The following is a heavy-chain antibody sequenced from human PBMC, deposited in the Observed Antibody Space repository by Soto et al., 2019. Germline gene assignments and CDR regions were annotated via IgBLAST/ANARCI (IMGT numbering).Heavy chain of an antibody. D-gene: IGHD6-6*01. Sequence: GESLKSSCNGSGYSFTSYWISWVRQMPGKGLEWMGRIDPSDSYTNYSPSFQGHVTISADKSISTAYLQWSSLKASDTAMYYCARVPYSSSSFEYYYYYGMDVWGQGTTVTVSS. V-gene: IGHV5-10-1*01. CDR1: GYSFTSYW. CDR2: IDPSDSYT. J-gene: IGHJ6*02. CDR3: ARVPYSSSSFEYYYYYGMDV.